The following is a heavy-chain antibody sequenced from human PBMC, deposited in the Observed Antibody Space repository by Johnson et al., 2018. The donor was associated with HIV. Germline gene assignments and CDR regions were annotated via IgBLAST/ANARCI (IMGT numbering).Heavy chain of an antibody. V-gene: IGHV3-33*06. CDR2: IWFDGSNI. CDR3: VKEGITMEVDI. D-gene: IGHD1-14*01. J-gene: IGHJ3*02. Sequence: QVQLVESGGGVVQPGRSLRLSCAASGFIFSNYGMHWVRQAPGKGLEWLAVIWFDGSNIYYGDSVKGRFTISRDNSKNTLYLQMNSLRDEDTAVYYCVKEGITMEVDIWGQGTIVTVSS. CDR1: GFIFSNYG.